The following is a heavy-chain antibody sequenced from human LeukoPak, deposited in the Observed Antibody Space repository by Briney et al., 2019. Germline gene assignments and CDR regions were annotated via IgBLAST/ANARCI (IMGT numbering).Heavy chain of an antibody. CDR2: IKQEGSEK. D-gene: IGHD1-7*01. CDR1: GFTFSSYL. CDR3: ARDPGTTIAFDI. V-gene: IGHV3-7*05. J-gene: IGHJ3*02. Sequence: GGSLRLSCAASGFTFSSYLMTWVRQAPGKGLEWGANIKQEGSEKNYVDSVKGRFTISRDKAKNSLYLQMNSLRAEDTAVYYCARDPGTTIAFDIWGQGTMVTVSS.